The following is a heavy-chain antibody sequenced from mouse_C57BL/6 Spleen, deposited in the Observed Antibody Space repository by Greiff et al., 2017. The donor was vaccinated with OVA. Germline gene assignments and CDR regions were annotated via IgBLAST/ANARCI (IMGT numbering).Heavy chain of an antibody. CDR1: GFTFSSYT. CDR3: SRHDWPYFDY. Sequence: EVQLVESGGGLVKPGGSLKLSCAASGFTFSSYTMSWVRQTPEKRLEWVATISGGGGNTYYTDSVKGRFTISRDNAKNTLYLQMSSLRSEDTALYYCSRHDWPYFDYWGQGTTLTVSS. V-gene: IGHV5-9*01. D-gene: IGHD2-13*01. CDR2: ISGGGGNT. J-gene: IGHJ2*01.